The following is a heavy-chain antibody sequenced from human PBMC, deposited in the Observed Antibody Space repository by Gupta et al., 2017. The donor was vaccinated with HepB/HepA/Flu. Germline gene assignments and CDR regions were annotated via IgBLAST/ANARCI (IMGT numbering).Heavy chain of an antibody. CDR1: GFTFNTYW. D-gene: IGHD2-21*02. J-gene: IGHJ5*02. CDR3: AKGHTAVDP. CDR2: ISPDGGDK. V-gene: IGHV3-7*01. Sequence: EVQLVQSGGGLVQPGGSLRLSCAAYGFTFNTYWMSWVRQAPGKGLAWVAYISPDGGDKYYVDSVKGRFSISRDNAKNSVYLQMNSLRAEDTALYFCAKGHTAVDPWGQGTLVTVSS.